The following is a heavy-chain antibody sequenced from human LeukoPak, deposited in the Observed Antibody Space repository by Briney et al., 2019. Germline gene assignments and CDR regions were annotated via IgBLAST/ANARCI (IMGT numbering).Heavy chain of an antibody. D-gene: IGHD6-13*01. J-gene: IGHJ4*02. CDR2: ISGGGVTS. V-gene: IGHV3-23*01. Sequence: PGGSLRLSCAASGFTFTSYAMTWVRQAPGKGLEWVSAISGGGVTSYYADSVKGRFTISRDNSKSTLYLQMNSLRAEDTAVYYCAKDRYSGSWYYFDSWGQGTLVTVSS. CDR3: AKDRYSGSWYYFDS. CDR1: GFTFTSYA.